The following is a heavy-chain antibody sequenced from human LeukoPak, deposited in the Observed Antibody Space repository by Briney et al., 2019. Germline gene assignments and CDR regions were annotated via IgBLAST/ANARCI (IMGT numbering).Heavy chain of an antibody. CDR1: GGSISSGSYY. CDR3: ARLGSYYNRFDY. CDR2: IYTSGST. D-gene: IGHD3-10*01. Sequence: SETLSLTCTVSGGSISSGSYYWSWFRQPAEKGLEWIGRIYTSGSTYYNPSLKSRVTISVDTSKNQFSLKLSSVTAADTAVYYCARLGSYYNRFDYWGQGTLVTVSS. J-gene: IGHJ4*02. V-gene: IGHV4-61*02.